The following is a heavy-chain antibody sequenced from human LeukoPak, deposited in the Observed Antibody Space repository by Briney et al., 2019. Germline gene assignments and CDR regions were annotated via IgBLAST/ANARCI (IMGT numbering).Heavy chain of an antibody. CDR3: ARFSRYCSSTSCYPAYYFDY. Sequence: PGGSLRLSCAASGFTFSSYWMSWVRQAPGKGLEWVANIKQDGSEEYYVDSVKGRFTISRDNAKNSLYLQMNSLRAEDTAVYYCARFSRYCSSTSCYPAYYFDYWGQGTLVTVSS. CDR1: GFTFSSYW. J-gene: IGHJ4*02. V-gene: IGHV3-7*01. D-gene: IGHD2-2*01. CDR2: IKQDGSEE.